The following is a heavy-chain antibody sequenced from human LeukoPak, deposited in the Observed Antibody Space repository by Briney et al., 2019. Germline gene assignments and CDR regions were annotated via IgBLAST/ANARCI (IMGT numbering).Heavy chain of an antibody. CDR2: ISSSSSYI. V-gene: IGHV3-21*01. Sequence: PGGSLRLSCAASGFTFSSFAMRRVRQAPGKGLEWVSSISSSSSYIYYADSVKGRFTISRDNAKNSLYQQMNSLRAEDTAVYYCARDQYDFWSGYSTPNYWGQGTLVTVSS. J-gene: IGHJ4*02. CDR1: GFTFSSFA. CDR3: ARDQYDFWSGYSTPNY. D-gene: IGHD3-3*01.